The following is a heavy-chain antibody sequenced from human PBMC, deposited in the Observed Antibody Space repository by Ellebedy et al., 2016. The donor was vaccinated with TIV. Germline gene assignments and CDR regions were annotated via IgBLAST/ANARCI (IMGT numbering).Heavy chain of an antibody. D-gene: IGHD1-26*01. CDR1: GFTFSDYH. J-gene: IGHJ4*02. V-gene: IGHV3-72*01. Sequence: PGGSLRLSCAASGFTFSDYHMDWVRQAPGKGLEWVGRIRQKSRSYSTEYAASVKGRFTVSREDSNNSLYLQMDSLKTEDTAVYYCAASAIGNIFDYWGQGALVAVSS. CDR2: IRQKSRSYST. CDR3: AASAIGNIFDY.